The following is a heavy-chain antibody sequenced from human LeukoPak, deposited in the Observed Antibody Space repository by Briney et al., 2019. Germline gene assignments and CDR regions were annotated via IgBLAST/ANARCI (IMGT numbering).Heavy chain of an antibody. V-gene: IGHV3-21*04. D-gene: IGHD3-22*01. CDR1: GFTFSKNS. CDR3: ARGHYYDSSNYIFDY. Sequence: GGSLRLSCAASGFTFSKNSMNWVRQAPGKGLEGVSSISFNSSYIYYADSVKGRFTISRDNAKNSLYLQMNSLRAEDTAVYYCARGHYYDSSNYIFDYWGQGTLVTVSS. CDR2: ISFNSSYI. J-gene: IGHJ4*02.